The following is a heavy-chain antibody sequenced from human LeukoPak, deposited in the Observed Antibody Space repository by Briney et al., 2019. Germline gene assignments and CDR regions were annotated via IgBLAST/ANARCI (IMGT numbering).Heavy chain of an antibody. V-gene: IGHV3-7*01. CDR2: IKQDGSEK. CDR3: ARLIAVAGPYYYYYYGMDV. D-gene: IGHD6-19*01. CDR1: GFTFSSYW. Sequence: QTGGSLRLSCAASGFTFSSYWMSWVRQAPGKGLEWVANIKQDGSEKYYVDSVKGRFTISRDNAKNSLYLQMNSLGAEDTAVYYCARLIAVAGPYYYYYYGMDVWGQGTTVTVSS. J-gene: IGHJ6*02.